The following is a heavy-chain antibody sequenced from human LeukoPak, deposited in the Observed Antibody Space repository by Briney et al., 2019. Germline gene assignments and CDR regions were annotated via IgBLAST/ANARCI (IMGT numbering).Heavy chain of an antibody. D-gene: IGHD6-13*01. J-gene: IGHJ4*02. CDR3: VRDSIAASGSFAF. CDR1: GFTLGSYS. V-gene: IGHV3-48*01. CDR2: TGTSNDIT. Sequence: GGSLRLSCAASGFTLGSYSMNWVRQAPGKGPEWVSYTGTSNDITYYSDSVKGRFTISRDNAKNSLYLQMNSLRAADTAVYYCVRDSIAASGSFAFWGQGTPVTVSS.